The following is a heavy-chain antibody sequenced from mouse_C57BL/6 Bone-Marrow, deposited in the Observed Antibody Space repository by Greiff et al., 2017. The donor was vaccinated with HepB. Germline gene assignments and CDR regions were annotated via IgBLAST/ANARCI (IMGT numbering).Heavy chain of an antibody. CDR2: ISSGGDYI. Sequence: EVKLMESGEGLVKPGGSLKLSCAASGFTFSSYAMSWVRQTPEKRLEWVAYISSGGDYIYYADTVKGRFTISRDNARNTLYLQMSSLKSEDTAMYYYTRSLLLYDFDYWGQGTTLTVSS. J-gene: IGHJ2*01. CDR3: TRSLLLYDFDY. V-gene: IGHV5-9-1*02. D-gene: IGHD2-10*01. CDR1: GFTFSSYA.